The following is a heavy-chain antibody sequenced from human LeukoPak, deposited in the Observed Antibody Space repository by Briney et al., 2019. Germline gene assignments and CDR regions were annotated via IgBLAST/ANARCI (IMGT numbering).Heavy chain of an antibody. CDR1: GFTFSSYA. CDR3: AKDRPKRGYSGYDPGDY. J-gene: IGHJ4*02. CDR2: ISGSGSST. D-gene: IGHD5-12*01. V-gene: IGHV3-23*01. Sequence: GGSLRLSCAASGFTFSSYAMSWVRQAPGKGLEWVSAISGSGSSTYYADSVKGRFTISRDNSKNTLYLQMNSLRAEDTAVYYCAKDRPKRGYSGYDPGDYWGQGTLVTVSS.